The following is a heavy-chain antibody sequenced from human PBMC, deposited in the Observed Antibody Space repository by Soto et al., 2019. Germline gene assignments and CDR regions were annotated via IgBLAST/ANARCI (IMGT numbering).Heavy chain of an antibody. J-gene: IGHJ6*02. CDR1: GDSLSSGDYY. Sequence: QVQLQESGPGLVKPSQTLSLTCAVSGDSLSSGDYYWNWIRQSPGKDLEGIGKIYHTGSTYYNPSLKSRTAILVDTSKNQFSLQLNSVTAADTAVYYCARQRGSNYNYFFGLDVWGQGTTVIVSS. CDR3: ARQRGSNYNYFFGLDV. V-gene: IGHV4-30-4*01. CDR2: IYHTGST. D-gene: IGHD6-25*01.